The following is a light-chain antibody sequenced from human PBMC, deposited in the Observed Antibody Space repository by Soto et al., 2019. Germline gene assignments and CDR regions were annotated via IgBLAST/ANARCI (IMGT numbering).Light chain of an antibody. J-gene: IGKJ1*01. CDR2: PAS. CDR3: QQYYSFPPT. Sequence: DIQMTQSPSSLSASVGYRVTITCGASQSISTYLNWFQQKPGKAPELLIYPASTLQSGVPSRFSGSGSGTDFTLTISCLQSEDFATYYCQQYYSFPPTFGQGTKVDIK. CDR1: QSISTY. V-gene: IGKV1-39*01.